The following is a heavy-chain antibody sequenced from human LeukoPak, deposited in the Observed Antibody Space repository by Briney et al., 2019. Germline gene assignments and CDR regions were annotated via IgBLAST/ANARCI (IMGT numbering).Heavy chain of an antibody. D-gene: IGHD6-13*01. CDR3: ARIYSSSWFLNWFDP. Sequence: SETLSLTCAVYGGSFSGYYWSWIRQPPGKGLEWIGEINHSGSTNYNPSLKSRVTISVDTSKNQFSLKLSSVTAADTAVYYCARIYSSSWFLNWFDPWGQGTLVTVSS. CDR1: GGSFSGYY. CDR2: INHSGST. V-gene: IGHV4-34*01. J-gene: IGHJ5*02.